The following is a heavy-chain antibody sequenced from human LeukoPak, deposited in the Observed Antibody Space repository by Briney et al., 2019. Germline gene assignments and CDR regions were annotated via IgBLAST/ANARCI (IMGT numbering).Heavy chain of an antibody. CDR1: GFIFSSYR. Sequence: GGSLRLSCAASGFIFSSYRMNWVRQAPGKGLEWISYINSSSSTIEYAASVKGRFTISRDNDKNSLHLQMSSLRAEVTSVYYCASYYSSGWFHFDYWGQGTLVTVYS. D-gene: IGHD6-19*01. V-gene: IGHV3-48*04. J-gene: IGHJ4*02. CDR3: ASYYSSGWFHFDY. CDR2: INSSSSTI.